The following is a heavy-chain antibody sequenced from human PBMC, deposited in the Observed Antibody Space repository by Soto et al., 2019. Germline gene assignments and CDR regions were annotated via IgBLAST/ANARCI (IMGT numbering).Heavy chain of an antibody. CDR1: GGSIYRSGYY. J-gene: IGHJ6*02. D-gene: IGHD2-15*01. CDR2: IDYNGVT. V-gene: IGHV4-39*01. Sequence: SETLSLTCTVSGGSIYRSGYYWGWIRQPPGRGLEWIGNIDYNGVTYSNPSLKSRVTISRDTSKNQFSLKLTSVTAADTALYYCALRLPLGMDVWGQGTTVTVSS. CDR3: ALRLPLGMDV.